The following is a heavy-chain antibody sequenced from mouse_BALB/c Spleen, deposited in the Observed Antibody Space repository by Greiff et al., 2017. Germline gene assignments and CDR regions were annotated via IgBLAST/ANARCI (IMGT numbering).Heavy chain of an antibody. J-gene: IGHJ4*01. Sequence: VQLQQPGAELVKPGTSVKLSCKASGYNFTSYWINWVKLRPGQGLEWIGDIYPGSGSTNYNEKFKSKATLTVDTSSSTAYMQLSSLASEDSALYYCARRGVRRVMDYWGQGTSVTVSS. V-gene: IGHV1-55*01. CDR1: GYNFTSYW. CDR2: IYPGSGST. D-gene: IGHD2-14*01. CDR3: ARRGVRRVMDY.